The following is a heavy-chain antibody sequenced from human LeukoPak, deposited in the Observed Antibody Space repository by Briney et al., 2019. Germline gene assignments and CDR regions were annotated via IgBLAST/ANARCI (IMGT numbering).Heavy chain of an antibody. V-gene: IGHV3-7*03. Sequence: GGSLRLSCAASGFTLSSYWMSWVRQAPGKGLEWVANIKQDGSEKYYVDSVKGRFTISRDNSRNTLYLQMSSLRADDTAVYYCAKGSKSRSEQYYYYYYMDVWGKGTTITVSS. J-gene: IGHJ6*03. CDR3: AKGSKSRSEQYYYYYYMDV. CDR1: GFTLSSYW. D-gene: IGHD1/OR15-1a*01. CDR2: IKQDGSEK.